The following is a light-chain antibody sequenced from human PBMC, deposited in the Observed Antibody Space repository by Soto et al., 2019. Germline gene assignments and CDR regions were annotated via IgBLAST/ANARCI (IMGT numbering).Light chain of an antibody. CDR3: TSNTSSSTLV. Sequence: QSALTQPASVSGSPGQSITISCTGTSSDVGAYNYVSWYQQHPGKAPKLMIYEVSNRPSGVSNRFSGSNASNTAFLTISGHEAEDDDYYYCTSNTSSSTLVFGTGTKVTVL. V-gene: IGLV2-14*01. J-gene: IGLJ1*01. CDR2: EVS. CDR1: SSDVGAYNY.